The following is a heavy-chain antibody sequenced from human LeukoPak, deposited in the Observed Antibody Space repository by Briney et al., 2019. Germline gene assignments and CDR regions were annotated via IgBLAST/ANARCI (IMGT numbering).Heavy chain of an antibody. CDR2: ISSSSSYI. V-gene: IGHV3-21*01. CDR3: ARVPYYYYYMDV. Sequence: GGSLRLSWAASGFTFSRYSMNWVRQAPGKGLEWGSSISSSSSYIYYADSVKGRFTISRDNAKDSLYLQMNSLRAEDTAVYYCARVPYYYYYMDVWGKGTTVTVSS. J-gene: IGHJ6*03. CDR1: GFTFSRYS.